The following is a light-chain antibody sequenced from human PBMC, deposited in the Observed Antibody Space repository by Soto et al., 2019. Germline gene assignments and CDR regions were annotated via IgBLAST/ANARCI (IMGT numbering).Light chain of an antibody. CDR2: VNSDGSH. Sequence: QAVVTQSPSASASLGASVKLTCTLSSGHSSYAIAWHQKHPEKGPRYLMKVNSDGSHSKGDGIPDRFSGSSSGAERYLTISSLQSEDEADYYCQTWGTGIQVFGGGTKVTVL. CDR3: QTWGTGIQV. CDR1: SGHSSYA. V-gene: IGLV4-69*01. J-gene: IGLJ2*01.